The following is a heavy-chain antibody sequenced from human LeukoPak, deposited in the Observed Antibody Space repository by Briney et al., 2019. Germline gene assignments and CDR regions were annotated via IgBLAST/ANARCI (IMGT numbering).Heavy chain of an antibody. J-gene: IGHJ4*02. D-gene: IGHD4-17*01. CDR2: IYYSGST. CDR3: ARGLGDETYGDYEDYFDY. Sequence: KPSETLSLTCTVSGDSISSYYWSWIRQPPGKGLEWIGYIYYSGSTNYNPSLKSRVTISVDTSKNQFSLKLSSVTAADTAVYYCARGLGDETYGDYEDYFDYWGQGTLVTVSS. CDR1: GDSISSYY. V-gene: IGHV4-59*12.